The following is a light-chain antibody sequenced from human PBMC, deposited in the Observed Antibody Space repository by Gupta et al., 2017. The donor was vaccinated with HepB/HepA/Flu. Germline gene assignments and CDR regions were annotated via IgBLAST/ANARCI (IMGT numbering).Light chain of an antibody. J-gene: IGLJ2*01. CDR1: KLGDKY. CDR2: QDR. Sequence: SHELTQPPSVSVSPGQTASITCSGDKLGDKYASWYQQKPGQSPVLVMYQDRKRPSGIPERFSGSNSGNTATLTISGTQAMDEADYYCQAWDRSTVVFGGGTKLTVL. CDR3: QAWDRSTVV. V-gene: IGLV3-1*01.